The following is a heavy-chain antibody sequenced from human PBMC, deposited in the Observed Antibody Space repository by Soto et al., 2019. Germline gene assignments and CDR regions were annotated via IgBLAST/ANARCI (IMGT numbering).Heavy chain of an antibody. J-gene: IGHJ4*02. Sequence: TASGFTFSSYAMSWVRQAPGKGLEWVSAISGSGGSTYYAASVKGRFTISRDNSKNTLYLQMNSLRAEDTAVYYGAKDPDGYDILTGQFDYWGQGTLVTVSS. D-gene: IGHD3-9*01. CDR1: GFTFSSYA. CDR3: AKDPDGYDILTGQFDY. CDR2: ISGSGGST. V-gene: IGHV3-23*01.